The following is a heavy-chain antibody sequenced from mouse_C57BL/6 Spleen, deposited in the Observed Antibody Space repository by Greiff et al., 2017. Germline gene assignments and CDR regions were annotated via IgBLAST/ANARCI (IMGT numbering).Heavy chain of an antibody. CDR1: GFNIKDYY. J-gene: IGHJ1*03. CDR3: TTYYGSRPDGYGGV. D-gene: IGHD1-1*01. V-gene: IGHV14-1*01. CDR2: IDPEDGDT. Sequence: VQLQQSGAELVRPGASVKLSCTASGFNIKDYYMHWVKQRPEQGLEWIGRIDPEDGDTEYAPKFQGKATMTADTSSNTAYLQLSSLTSEDTAVYYCTTYYGSRPDGYGGVWGTGTTVTVSS.